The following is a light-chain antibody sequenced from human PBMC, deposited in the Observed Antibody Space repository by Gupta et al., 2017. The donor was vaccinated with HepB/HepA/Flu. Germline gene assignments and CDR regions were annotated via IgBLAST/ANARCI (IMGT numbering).Light chain of an antibody. J-gene: IGKJ1*01. CDR1: QSISGY. CDR3: QQTYSTPWT. Sequence: DIQITQSPSSLPASIGDRVTITRRASQSISGYLNWYQQKPGQAPNLLLYVASTMQSGVPSRFSGSGSGTDFTLTVRSLQPEDFATYYCQQTYSTPWTFGQGTKVEVK. V-gene: IGKV1-39*01. CDR2: VAS.